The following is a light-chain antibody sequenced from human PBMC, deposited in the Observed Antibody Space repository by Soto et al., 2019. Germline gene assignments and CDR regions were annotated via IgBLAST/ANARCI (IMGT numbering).Light chain of an antibody. J-gene: IGLJ2*01. CDR3: CSYAGSSTXV. CDR2: EGS. CDR1: SSDVGSYNL. V-gene: IGLV2-23*01. Sequence: QSVLTQPASVSGSPGQSSTISCTGTSSDVGSYNLVSWYQQHPGKAPKLMIYEGSKRPSGVSNRFSGSKSGNTASLTISGLQAEDEADYYCCSYAGSSTXVFGGGNKVTVL.